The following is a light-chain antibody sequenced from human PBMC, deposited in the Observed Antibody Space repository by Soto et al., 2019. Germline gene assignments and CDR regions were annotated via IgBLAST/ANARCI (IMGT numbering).Light chain of an antibody. Sequence: EIVLTQSPGTLSLSPGERATLSCRASQSVSSAYLARYQQIPGQAPRLLIYGASSRATGIPDRFSGSGSETDFTLTISGLEPEDFAVYYCQQSGSSFYTFGQGTKLEIK. V-gene: IGKV3-20*01. J-gene: IGKJ2*01. CDR3: QQSGSSFYT. CDR2: GAS. CDR1: QSVSSAY.